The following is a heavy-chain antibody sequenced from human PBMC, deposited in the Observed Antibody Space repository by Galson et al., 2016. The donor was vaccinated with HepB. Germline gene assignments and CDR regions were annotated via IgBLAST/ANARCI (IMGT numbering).Heavy chain of an antibody. V-gene: IGHV3-9*01. CDR3: ARDIGVAISRSRGFDS. CDR2: ISGRSGGL. J-gene: IGHJ4*02. D-gene: IGHD3-3*01. Sequence: SLRLSCAAAGFTFADHTMHWVRQAPGKGLEWVSSISGRSGGLVYADSVKGRFTIFRDNTKNSLYLQMSSLRIEDTASYFCARDIGVAISRSRGFDSWGQGALVTVSS. CDR1: GFTFADHT.